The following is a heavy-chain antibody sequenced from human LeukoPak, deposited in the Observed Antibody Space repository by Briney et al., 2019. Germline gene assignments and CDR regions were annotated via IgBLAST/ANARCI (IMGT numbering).Heavy chain of an antibody. Sequence: GGSLRLSRAASGFALDIYAMNWVRQAPGKGLEWVSSIHASGYTYLADSVKGRFTISKDNAKTTLYLEMDSLRAEDTAIYYCAKGPGSDFWSGSYPFDYWGQGALVTVSS. CDR1: GFALDIYA. J-gene: IGHJ4*02. V-gene: IGHV3-23*01. CDR2: IHASGYT. D-gene: IGHD3-3*01. CDR3: AKGPGSDFWSGSYPFDY.